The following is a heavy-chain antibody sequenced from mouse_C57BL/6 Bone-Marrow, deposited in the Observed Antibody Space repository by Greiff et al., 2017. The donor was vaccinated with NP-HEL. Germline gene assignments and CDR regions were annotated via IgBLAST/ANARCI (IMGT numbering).Heavy chain of an antibody. D-gene: IGHD3-2*02. CDR1: GYAFTNYL. Sequence: QVQLQQSGAELVRPGTSVKVSCKASGYAFTNYLIEWVKQRPGQGLEWIGVINPGSGGTNSNEKFKGKATLTADKSSSTAYMQLCSLTSEYSAVYFCASSYSAGAWFAYWGQGTLVTVSA. J-gene: IGHJ3*01. CDR2: INPGSGGT. CDR3: ASSYSAGAWFAY. V-gene: IGHV1-54*01.